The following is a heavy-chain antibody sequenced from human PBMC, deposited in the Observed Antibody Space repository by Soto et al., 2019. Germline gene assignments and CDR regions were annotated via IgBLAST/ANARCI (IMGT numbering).Heavy chain of an antibody. J-gene: IGHJ5*02. D-gene: IGHD3-3*01. Sequence: ASVKVSCKASGYTFTNHWMHWVRRAPGQGLEWMGIISPTGSSTFYAQKLQGRVTMTTDTSTSTAYMELRSLRSDDTAVYYCARHIIRFLEWSPNGYWFDPWGQGTLVTVSS. CDR3: ARHIIRFLEWSPNGYWFDP. V-gene: IGHV1-46*01. CDR2: ISPTGSST. CDR1: GYTFTNHW.